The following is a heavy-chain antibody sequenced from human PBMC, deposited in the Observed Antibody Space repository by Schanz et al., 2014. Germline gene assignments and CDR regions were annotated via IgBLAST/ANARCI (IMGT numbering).Heavy chain of an antibody. CDR3: ARDEGRDGYNLAVEV. V-gene: IGHV3-23*04. J-gene: IGHJ1*01. CDR1: GFIFSNFA. D-gene: IGHD5-12*01. CDR2: ISGSGAGT. Sequence: EVQLVESGGGLVQPGGSLRLSCAASGFIFSNFAMEWVRQAPGKGLEWVSAISGSGAGTYYADSVKGRFTFSRDNSKNTLYLQLNSLRAEDTAIYFCARDEGRDGYNLAVEVGGQGTLVTVSS.